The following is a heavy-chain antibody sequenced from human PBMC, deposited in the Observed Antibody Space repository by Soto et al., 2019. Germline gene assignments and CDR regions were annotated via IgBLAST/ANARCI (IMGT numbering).Heavy chain of an antibody. D-gene: IGHD4-17*01. J-gene: IGHJ4*02. CDR2: ISSSSSYT. V-gene: IGHV3-11*05. Sequence: QVQLVESGGGLVKPGGSLRLSCAASGFTFSDYYMSWIRQAPGKGLEWVSYISSSSSYTNYADSVKGRFTISRDNAKNSLYLQMNSLRAEDTAVYYCARDLRGDYASEYWGQGTLVTVSS. CDR3: ARDLRGDYASEY. CDR1: GFTFSDYY.